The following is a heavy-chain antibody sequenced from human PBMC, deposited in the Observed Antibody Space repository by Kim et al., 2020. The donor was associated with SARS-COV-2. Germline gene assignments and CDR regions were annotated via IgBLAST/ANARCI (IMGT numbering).Heavy chain of an antibody. V-gene: IGHV4-59*01. CDR2: IYYSGST. J-gene: IGHJ3*02. D-gene: IGHD2-2*01. CDR1: GGSISSYY. Sequence: SETLSLTCTVSGGSISSYYWSWIRQPPGKGLEWIGYIYYSGSTNYNPSLKSRVTISVDTSKNQFSLKLSSVTASDTAVYYCARDSTSHLDAFDIWGQGTMVTVSS. CDR3: ARDSTSHLDAFDI.